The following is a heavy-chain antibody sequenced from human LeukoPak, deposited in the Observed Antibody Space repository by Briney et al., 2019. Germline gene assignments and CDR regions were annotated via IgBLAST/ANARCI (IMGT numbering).Heavy chain of an antibody. D-gene: IGHD6-19*01. CDR2: IIPIFGTA. V-gene: IGHV1-69*01. J-gene: IGHJ4*02. Sequence: SVKVSCKASGGTFSSYAISWVRQAPAQGLEWMGGIIPIFGTANYAQKFQGRVTITADESTSTAYMELSSLRSEDTAVYYCARSTVGAVARFDYWGQGTLVTVSS. CDR1: GGTFSSYA. CDR3: ARSTVGAVARFDY.